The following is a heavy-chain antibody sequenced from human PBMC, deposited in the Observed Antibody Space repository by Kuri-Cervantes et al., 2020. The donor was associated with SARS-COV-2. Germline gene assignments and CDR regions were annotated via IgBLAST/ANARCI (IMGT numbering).Heavy chain of an antibody. CDR2: ISDDGSNK. CDR3: AKDLGYSSDGRDQH. Sequence: GGSLRLSCAASGFTFTSYAIHWVRQAPGKGLEWVAVISDDGSNKYYADSVKGRFTISRDNSKNTLYLQMNSLRAEDTAVYYCAKDLGYSSDGRDQHWGQGTLVTVSS. V-gene: IGHV3-30-3*01. D-gene: IGHD6-19*01. CDR1: GFTFTSYA. J-gene: IGHJ1*01.